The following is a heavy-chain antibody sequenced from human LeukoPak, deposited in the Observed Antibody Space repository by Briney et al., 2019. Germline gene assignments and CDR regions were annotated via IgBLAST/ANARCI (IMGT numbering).Heavy chain of an antibody. V-gene: IGHV3-48*02. Sequence: GGSLRLSCAASGFTFSSYSMTWVRQAPGKGLEWVSYISGSSGTICYADSVKGRFTSSRDNAKNSLYLQINSLRDEDTAVYYCARSFNVATHDSWGQGTLVTVSS. CDR2: ISGSSGTI. CDR3: ARSFNVATHDS. J-gene: IGHJ4*02. CDR1: GFTFSSYS. D-gene: IGHD5-12*01.